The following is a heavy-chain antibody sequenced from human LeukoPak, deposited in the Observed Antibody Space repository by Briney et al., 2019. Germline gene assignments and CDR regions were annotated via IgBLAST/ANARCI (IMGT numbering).Heavy chain of an antibody. CDR1: GLIFSNAW. D-gene: IGHD3-16*01. J-gene: IGHJ4*02. CDR3: TKDLPFTRGGVIVD. Sequence: GGSLRLSCAASGLIFSNAWMTWVRQAPGKGLEWVGRFKSKVNGETTDYGELVQGRFTISRDDSKNMLYLQMNSLTSEDTAMYYCTKDLPFTRGGVIVDWGQGTLVTVSS. CDR2: FKSKVNGETT. V-gene: IGHV3-15*01.